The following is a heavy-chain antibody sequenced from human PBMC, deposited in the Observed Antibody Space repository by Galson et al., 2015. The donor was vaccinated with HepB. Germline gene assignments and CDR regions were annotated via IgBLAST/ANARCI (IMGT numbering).Heavy chain of an antibody. Sequence: SVKVSCKASGYTFSSYGISWVRQAPGQGLEWMGWISTYNGNTNYAQKLQGRVTMTTDTSTSTAYMELRSLRSDDTAVYYCARDYDSLTGYVYYYGMDVWGQGTTVTVSS. CDR1: GYTFSSYG. CDR3: ARDYDSLTGYVYYYGMDV. D-gene: IGHD3-9*01. J-gene: IGHJ6*02. V-gene: IGHV1-18*04. CDR2: ISTYNGNT.